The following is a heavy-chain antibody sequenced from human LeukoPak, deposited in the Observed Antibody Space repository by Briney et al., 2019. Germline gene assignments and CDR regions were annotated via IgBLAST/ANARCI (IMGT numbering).Heavy chain of an antibody. CDR2: IRGSGDDT. CDR1: GITFRTYA. CDR3: AKLIVVAGNDDY. Sequence: GGSLRLSCAASGITFRTYAMSWVRQAPGKGLEWVSAIRGSGDDTYYADSVKGRFTISRDNSKNTLYLQMNSLRAEDTAIYYCAKLIVVAGNDDYWGQGILVTVSS. V-gene: IGHV3-23*01. J-gene: IGHJ4*02. D-gene: IGHD6-19*01.